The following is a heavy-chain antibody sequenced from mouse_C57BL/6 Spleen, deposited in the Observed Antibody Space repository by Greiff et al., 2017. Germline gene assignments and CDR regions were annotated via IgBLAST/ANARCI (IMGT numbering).Heavy chain of an antibody. CDR1: GFTFSSYG. D-gene: IGHD1-1*01. CDR2: ISSGGSYT. J-gene: IGHJ2*01. V-gene: IGHV5-6*01. Sequence: EVQRVESGGDLVKPGGSLKLSCAASGFTFSSYGMSWVRQTPDKRLEWVATISSGGSYTYYPDSVKGRFTISRDNAKNTLYLQMSSLKSEDTAMYYCARGEFITTVVASYYFDYWGQGTTLTVSS. CDR3: ARGEFITTVVASYYFDY.